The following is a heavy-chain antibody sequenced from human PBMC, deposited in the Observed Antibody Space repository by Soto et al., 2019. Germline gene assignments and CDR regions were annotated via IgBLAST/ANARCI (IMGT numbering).Heavy chain of an antibody. J-gene: IGHJ4*02. D-gene: IGHD6-19*01. CDR3: ARDLSVAGPDY. CDR2: ISYDESDK. V-gene: IGHV3-30*03. CDR1: GFTFGSYA. Sequence: GGSLRLSCAASGFTFGSYAMHWVRQAPGKGLEWVAVISYDESDKYYADSLKGRFTISRDNSKNTLYLQMNSLRGEDTAVYYCARDLSVAGPDYWGQGTLVTVSS.